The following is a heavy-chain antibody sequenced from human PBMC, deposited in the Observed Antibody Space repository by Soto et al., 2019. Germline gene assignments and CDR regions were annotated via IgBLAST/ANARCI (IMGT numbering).Heavy chain of an antibody. J-gene: IGHJ5*02. V-gene: IGHV1-2*02. Sequence: QVQLVQSGAEVKRPGTSMKVSCKASGYIFTSYYIHWVRQVPGQGLEWMGWINPNTGGTNYAQRFEGRVTMTRDTSIRTAYIELSRLTSDDTAIYFCARVRPRREFDPWGQGTLVTVSS. CDR1: GYIFTSYY. CDR3: ARVRPRREFDP. CDR2: INPNTGGT.